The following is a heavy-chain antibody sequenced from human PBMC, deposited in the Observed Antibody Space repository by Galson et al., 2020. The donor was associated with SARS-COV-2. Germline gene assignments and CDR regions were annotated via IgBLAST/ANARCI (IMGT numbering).Heavy chain of an antibody. V-gene: IGHV4-39*01. Sequence: LSLTCTVSGGSISSSSYYWGWIRQPPGKGLEWIGSIYYSGSTYYNPSLKSRVTISVDTSKNQFSLKLSSVTAADTAVYYCARLLDCSGGSCPHNWFDPWGQGTLVTVSS. CDR2: IYYSGST. J-gene: IGHJ5*02. D-gene: IGHD2-15*01. CDR3: ARLLDCSGGSCPHNWFDP. CDR1: GGSISSSSYY.